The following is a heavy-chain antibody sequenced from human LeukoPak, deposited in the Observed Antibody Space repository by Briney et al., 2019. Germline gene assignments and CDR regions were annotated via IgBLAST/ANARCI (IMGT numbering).Heavy chain of an antibody. CDR3: ARQSDTAMAHFDY. CDR1: GYSFTSYW. CDR2: IYPGDSDT. Sequence: GESLKISCKGSGYSFTSYWIGWARQMPGKGLEWMGIIYPGDSDTRYSPSFQGQVTISADKSISTAYLQWSSLKASDTALYYCARQSDTAMAHFDYWGQGTLVTVSS. D-gene: IGHD5-18*01. J-gene: IGHJ4*02. V-gene: IGHV5-51*01.